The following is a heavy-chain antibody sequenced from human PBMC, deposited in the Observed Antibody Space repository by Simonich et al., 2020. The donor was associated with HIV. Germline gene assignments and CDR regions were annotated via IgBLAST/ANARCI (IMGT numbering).Heavy chain of an antibody. J-gene: IGHJ5*02. CDR1: GYMFTSFW. CDR2: IDPGDTET. D-gene: IGHD6-19*01. Sequence: ELPLVQSGAEVKKPGESLTIFCKGSGYMFTSFWIGWVRQMPGKGLVWMGIIDPGDTETRYNPSFQGQVTISADKSNSTAYLQWGSLKASDTAMYYCARQYSSGWYFWFDPWGQGTLVTVSS. V-gene: IGHV5-51*01. CDR3: ARQYSSGWYFWFDP.